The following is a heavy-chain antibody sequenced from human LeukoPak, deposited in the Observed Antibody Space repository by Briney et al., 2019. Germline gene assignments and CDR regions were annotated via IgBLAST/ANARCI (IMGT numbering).Heavy chain of an antibody. CDR1: GFTFNKYW. CDR2: VNQDGTQK. J-gene: IGHJ4*01. D-gene: IGHD6-19*01. Sequence: GSLTLSCSASGFTFNKYWMSWIRQLPGQGLEWVANVNQDGTQKYYLDSVKGRFTNSRDNARNLLYLQMNSLRAEDTAVYYCVRDVSSGWAFDYWGHGTLVTVSS. V-gene: IGHV3-7*01. CDR3: VRDVSSGWAFDY.